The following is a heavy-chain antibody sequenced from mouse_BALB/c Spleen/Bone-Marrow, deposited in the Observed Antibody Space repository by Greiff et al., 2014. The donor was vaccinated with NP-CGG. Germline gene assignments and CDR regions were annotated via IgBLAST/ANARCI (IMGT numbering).Heavy chain of an antibody. D-gene: IGHD1-3*01. Sequence: VQLQQSGAELVKPGALVKLSCSASGFNIKDTCMHWVKQRPEQGLEWIGRIDPANGNTKYDPKFQDKATITADTSSNTVDLQLSSLTFEGTAVYYCTRQEFAIYWYFDVWGAGTTVTVSS. CDR2: IDPANGNT. J-gene: IGHJ1*01. CDR3: TRQEFAIYWYFDV. CDR1: GFNIKDTC. V-gene: IGHV14-3*02.